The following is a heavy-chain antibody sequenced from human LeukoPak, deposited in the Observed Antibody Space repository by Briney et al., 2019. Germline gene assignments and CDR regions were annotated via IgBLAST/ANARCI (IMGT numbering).Heavy chain of an antibody. CDR2: ISSSSSTI. J-gene: IGHJ6*02. Sequence: GGALRLSCAASGFTFSSYSMNWVRQAPGKGLEWVSYISSSSSTIYYADSVKGRFTISRDNAKNSLYLQMSNLRDEGTAVYFCARGGGLDGWGQGATVTVSS. CDR1: GFTFSSYS. CDR3: ARGGGLDG. D-gene: IGHD3-16*01. V-gene: IGHV3-48*02.